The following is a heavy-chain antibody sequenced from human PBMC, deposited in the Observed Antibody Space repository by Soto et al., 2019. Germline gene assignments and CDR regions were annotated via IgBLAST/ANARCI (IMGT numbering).Heavy chain of an antibody. CDR1: EFTFSNYE. J-gene: IGHJ4*02. V-gene: IGHV3-48*03. CDR2: ISYTGSTI. Sequence: EVQLVESGGGLVQPGGSLRLSCVGSEFTFSNYEMNWVRQAPGKGLEWVSYISYTGSTIYYADSVRGRFTISRDNSKNSLYLQMYSLRAEDTAVYYCARGLRNYYDRSGLHYWGQATLVTVSS. D-gene: IGHD3-22*01. CDR3: ARGLRNYYDRSGLHY.